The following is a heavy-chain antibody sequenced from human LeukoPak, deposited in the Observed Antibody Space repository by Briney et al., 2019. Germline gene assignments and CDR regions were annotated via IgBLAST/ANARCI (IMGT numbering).Heavy chain of an antibody. CDR1: GGSFSGYY. V-gene: IGHV4-34*01. CDR3: ARGNPQNYYGSGSYDGRKNWFDP. D-gene: IGHD3-10*01. J-gene: IGHJ5*02. CDR2: INHSGST. Sequence: PSETLSLTCAVYGGSFSGYYWSWIRQPPGKGLEWLGEINHSGSTNYNPSLKSRVTISVDTSKNQFSLKLSSVTAADTAVYYCARGNPQNYYGSGSYDGRKNWFDPWGQGTLVTVSS.